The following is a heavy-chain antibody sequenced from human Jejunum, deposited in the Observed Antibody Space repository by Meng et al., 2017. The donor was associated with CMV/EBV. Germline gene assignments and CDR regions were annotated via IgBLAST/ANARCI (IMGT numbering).Heavy chain of an antibody. J-gene: IGHJ3*02. V-gene: IGHV3-23*01. Sequence: ASGFTFSSCAMAWVRQAPGKGLEWLSVISRSGGDTYYADSVKGRFTISRDNAKNSLYLQMDSQRSEDTAVYYCARSFLGVGDAFDIWGQGTMVTVSS. CDR2: ISRSGGDT. CDR1: GFTFSSCA. D-gene: IGHD1-26*01. CDR3: ARSFLGVGDAFDI.